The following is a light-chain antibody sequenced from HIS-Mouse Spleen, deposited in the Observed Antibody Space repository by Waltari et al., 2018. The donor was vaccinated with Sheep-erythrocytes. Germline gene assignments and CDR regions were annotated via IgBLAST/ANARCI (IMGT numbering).Light chain of an antibody. J-gene: IGLJ2*01. CDR3: GTWDSSLSAGV. CDR1: RSNIGNNY. CDR2: DNN. Sequence: QSVLTQPPSVSAAPGQKVPISCSGSRSNIGNNYVTWYKQPPGTTPKLLLYDNNKRPSGLPDRFAGSKSGTSATLGITGRQTGDEADYYCGTWDSSLSAGVFGGGTKLTVL. V-gene: IGLV1-51*01.